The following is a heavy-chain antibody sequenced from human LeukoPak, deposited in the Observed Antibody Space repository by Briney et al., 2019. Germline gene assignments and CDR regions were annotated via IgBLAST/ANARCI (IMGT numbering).Heavy chain of an antibody. D-gene: IGHD6-19*01. Sequence: PSETLSLTCTVSSGSISSNYWSWVRQPPGPGLEWIGYIYYSGSTNYNPSLKSRVTISVDTSKKEFSLKLSSVTAADTAVYYCARRGAVAGRGGYYFDYWGQGTLVTVSS. J-gene: IGHJ4*02. CDR2: IYYSGST. V-gene: IGHV4-59*08. CDR3: ARRGAVAGRGGYYFDY. CDR1: SGSISSNY.